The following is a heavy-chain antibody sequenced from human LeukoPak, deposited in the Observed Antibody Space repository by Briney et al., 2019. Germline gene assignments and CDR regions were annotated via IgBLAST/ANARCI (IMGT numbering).Heavy chain of an antibody. CDR2: ISSSSSTI. Sequence: GGSLRLSCAASGFTFSSYSMNWVRQAPGKGLEWVSYISSSSSTIHYADSVKGRFTISRDNAKNSLYLQMNGLRAEDTAVYYCARAGGYYYYYYMDVWAKGQWSPSL. CDR1: GFTFSSYS. D-gene: IGHD3-10*01. CDR3: ARAGGYYYYYYMDV. V-gene: IGHV3-48*04. J-gene: IGHJ6*03.